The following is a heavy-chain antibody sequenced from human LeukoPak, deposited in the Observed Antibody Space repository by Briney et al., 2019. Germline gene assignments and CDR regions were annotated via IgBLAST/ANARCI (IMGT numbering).Heavy chain of an antibody. CDR3: AKDAGYDFWSGYRTGGDAFDI. V-gene: IGHV3-23*01. Sequence: GGSLRLSCAASGFTFSSYAMSWVRQAPGKGLEWVSAISGSGGSTYYADSVKGRFTISRDNSKNTLYLQMNSLRAEDTAVYYCAKDAGYDFWSGYRTGGDAFDIWGQGTMVTVSS. J-gene: IGHJ3*02. CDR2: ISGSGGST. CDR1: GFTFSSYA. D-gene: IGHD3-3*01.